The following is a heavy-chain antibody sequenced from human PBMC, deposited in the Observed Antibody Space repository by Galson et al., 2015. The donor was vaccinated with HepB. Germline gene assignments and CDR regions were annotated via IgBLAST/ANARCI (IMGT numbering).Heavy chain of an antibody. Sequence: SLRLSCAASGFILSSSAMSWVRQAPGKGLEWVSGIGGSGITTYYADSVKGRFTISRDNPKNTLYLQMNSLRAEDTAVYYCARPKWATVIAFDIWGQGTMATVSS. J-gene: IGHJ3*02. CDR3: ARPKWATVIAFDI. V-gene: IGHV3-23*01. CDR2: IGGSGITT. CDR1: GFILSSSA. D-gene: IGHD4-17*01.